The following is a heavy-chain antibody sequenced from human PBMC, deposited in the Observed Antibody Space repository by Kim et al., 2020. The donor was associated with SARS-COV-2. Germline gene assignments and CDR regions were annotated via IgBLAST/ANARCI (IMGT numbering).Heavy chain of an antibody. D-gene: IGHD3-22*01. CDR1: GFTFSSYS. J-gene: IGHJ4*02. CDR2: ISSSSSYI. CDR3: ARSPTFTYYYDSSGYYYDY. Sequence: GGSLRLSCAASGFTFSSYSMNWVRQAPGKGLEWVSSISSSSSYIYYADSVKGRFTISRDNAKNSLYLQMNSLRAEDTAVYYCARSPTFTYYYDSSGYYYDYWGQGTLVTVSS. V-gene: IGHV3-21*01.